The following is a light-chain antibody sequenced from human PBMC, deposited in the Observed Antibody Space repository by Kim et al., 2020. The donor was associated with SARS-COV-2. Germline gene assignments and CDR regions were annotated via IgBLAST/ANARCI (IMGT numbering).Light chain of an antibody. V-gene: IGKV1-39*01. Sequence: DIQMTQSPSSLSASVGDRVTISCRASQNIDDYLNWYQVKPGRAPKVLIHTASSLQSGVPSRFSGSGSGTDFTLTISSLQPEDFATYYCQQSYNLPRTFGQGTKVDIK. J-gene: IGKJ1*01. CDR2: TAS. CDR1: QNIDDY. CDR3: QQSYNLPRT.